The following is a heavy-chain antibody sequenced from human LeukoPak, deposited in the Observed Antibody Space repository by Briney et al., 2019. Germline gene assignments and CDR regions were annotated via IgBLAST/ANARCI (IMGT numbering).Heavy chain of an antibody. D-gene: IGHD3-16*01. CDR3: ARGGGLDV. CDR2: IKYDGSDK. Sequence: GGSLRLSCAASGFLFSSYWMSWVRQAPGKGLEWIANIKYDGSDKFYVDSVKGRFSVSRDNAKNSLYLQMSNLRAEDTAVYFCARGGGLDVWGQGATVTVSS. J-gene: IGHJ6*02. CDR1: GFLFSSYW. V-gene: IGHV3-7*03.